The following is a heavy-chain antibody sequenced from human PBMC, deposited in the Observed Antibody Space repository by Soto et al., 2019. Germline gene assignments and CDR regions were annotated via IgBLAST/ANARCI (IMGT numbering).Heavy chain of an antibody. D-gene: IGHD6-6*01. CDR1: GYTLTELS. Sequence: ASVKVSCKVSGYTLTELSMHWVRQAPGKGLEWMGGFDPEDGETIYAQKFQGRVTMTEDTSTDTAYMELSSLRSEDTAVYYCATNKATVQYYSRPFDIWGQGKMVTVS. CDR2: FDPEDGET. J-gene: IGHJ3*02. V-gene: IGHV1-24*01. CDR3: ATNKATVQYYSRPFDI.